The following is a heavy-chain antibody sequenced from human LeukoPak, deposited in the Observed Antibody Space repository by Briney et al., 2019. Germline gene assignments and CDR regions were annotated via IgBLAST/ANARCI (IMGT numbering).Heavy chain of an antibody. CDR3: ARDFGWQQFDY. J-gene: IGHJ4*02. Sequence: GGSLRLSCAASGFTFSSSWMTWVRQAPGKGPEWLANINQDESTKNYVDSVKGRFTISRDNAKNSLYLQMNSLRVEDTAVYYCARDFGWQQFDYWGQGTLVTVSS. CDR1: GFTFSSSW. D-gene: IGHD5-24*01. CDR2: INQDESTK. V-gene: IGHV3-7*01.